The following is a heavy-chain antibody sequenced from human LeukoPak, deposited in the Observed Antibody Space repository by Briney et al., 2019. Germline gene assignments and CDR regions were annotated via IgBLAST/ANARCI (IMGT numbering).Heavy chain of an antibody. CDR3: ARRAAETNYDFWSGYLYYYNMDV. CDR2: MNPNSGNT. V-gene: IGHV1-8*01. CDR1: GYTFTSYD. J-gene: IGHJ6*03. D-gene: IGHD3-3*01. Sequence: ASVKVSCKASGYTFTSYDINWVRQATGQGLEWMGWMNPNSGNTGYAQKFQGRVTMTRNTSISTAYMELSSLRSEDTAVYYCARRAAETNYDFWSGYLYYYNMDVWGKGTTVTVSS.